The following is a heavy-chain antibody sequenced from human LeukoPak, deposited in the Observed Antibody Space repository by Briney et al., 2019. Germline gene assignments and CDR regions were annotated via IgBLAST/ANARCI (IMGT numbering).Heavy chain of an antibody. V-gene: IGHV4-39*01. J-gene: IGHJ4*02. CDR1: GGSISSSSYY. CDR2: IYYSGST. Sequence: SETLSLTCTVSGGSISSSSYYWGWIRQPPGKGLEWIGSIYYSGSTYYNPSLKSRVTISVDTSKNQFSLKLSSVTAADTAVYYCARLIAARRKYYFDYWGQGTLVTVSS. D-gene: IGHD6-6*01. CDR3: ARLIAARRKYYFDY.